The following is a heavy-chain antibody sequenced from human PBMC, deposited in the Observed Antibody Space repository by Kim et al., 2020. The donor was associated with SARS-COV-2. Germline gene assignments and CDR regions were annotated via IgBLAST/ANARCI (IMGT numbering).Heavy chain of an antibody. Sequence: GGSLRLSCAASGFTFSSYAMHWVRQAPGKGLEWVAVISYDGSNKYYADSVKGRFTISRDNSKNTLYLQMNSLRAEDTAVYYCARTYSSSWYAWWSGGDYWGQGTLVTVSS. J-gene: IGHJ4*02. CDR2: ISYDGSNK. V-gene: IGHV3-30-3*01. D-gene: IGHD6-13*01. CDR1: GFTFSSYA. CDR3: ARTYSSSWYAWWSGGDY.